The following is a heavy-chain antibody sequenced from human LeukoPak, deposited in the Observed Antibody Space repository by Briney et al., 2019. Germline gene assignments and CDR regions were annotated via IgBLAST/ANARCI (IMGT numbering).Heavy chain of an antibody. V-gene: IGHV1-69*05. CDR2: IIPIFGTA. J-gene: IGHJ5*02. CDR1: GGTFSSYA. Sequence: AASVKVSCKASGGTFSSYAISWVRQAPGQGLEWMGWIIPIFGTANYAQKFQGRVTITTDESTSTAYMELSSLRSEGAAVYYCARDRSGSNRWFDPWGQGTLVTVSS. D-gene: IGHD2-15*01. CDR3: ARDRSGSNRWFDP.